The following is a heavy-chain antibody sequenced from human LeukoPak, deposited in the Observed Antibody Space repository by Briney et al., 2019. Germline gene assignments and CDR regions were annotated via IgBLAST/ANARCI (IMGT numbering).Heavy chain of an antibody. Sequence: GGSLRLSCAASGFTFSSYSMGRDRQAPGRGLEWVSFVSNTSGAKYYADSAKGRFTISRDNAHNSLYLQMNSLRDEDSALYYCAGDNHDYGFDYWGQGTLVTVSS. CDR1: GFTFSSYS. D-gene: IGHD4-17*01. CDR2: VSNTSGAK. CDR3: AGDNHDYGFDY. J-gene: IGHJ4*02. V-gene: IGHV3-48*02.